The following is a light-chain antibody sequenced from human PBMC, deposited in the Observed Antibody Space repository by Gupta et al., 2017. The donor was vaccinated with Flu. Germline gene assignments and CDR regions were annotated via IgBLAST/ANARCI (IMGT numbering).Light chain of an antibody. CDR2: CNN. J-gene: IGLJ3*02. CDR1: SSHIGSNT. CDR3: EASDDSLNGRGV. V-gene: IGLV1-44*01. Sequence: QSVLTQPPSASGPPGQRVTISCSGSSSHIGSNTVNWYQQLPGTAPPLLLYCNNKRPYGAPARVSSSNSGASASLAISALQSEDEADYYCEASDDSLNGRGVFGGGTKLTVL.